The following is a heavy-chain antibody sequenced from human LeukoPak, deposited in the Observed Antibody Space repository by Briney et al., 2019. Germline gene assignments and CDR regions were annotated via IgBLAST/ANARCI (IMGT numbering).Heavy chain of an antibody. CDR3: ARRRGPTGLGEFPYYFDY. J-gene: IGHJ4*02. Sequence: SETLSLTCAVYGGSFSGYYWSWIRQPPGKGLEWIGEINHSGSTNYNPSLKSRVTISVDTSKNQFSLKLSSVTAADTAVYYCARRRGPTGLGEFPYYFDYWGQGTLVTVSS. CDR2: INHSGST. D-gene: IGHD3-10*01. CDR1: GGSFSGYY. V-gene: IGHV4-34*01.